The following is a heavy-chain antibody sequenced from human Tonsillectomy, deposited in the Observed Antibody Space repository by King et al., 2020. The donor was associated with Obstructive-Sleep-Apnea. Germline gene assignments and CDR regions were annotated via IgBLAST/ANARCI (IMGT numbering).Heavy chain of an antibody. CDR3: ARIHRYYYDSSGYVIFDY. V-gene: IGHV4-59*01. J-gene: IGHJ4*02. Sequence: VQLQESGPGVVKPSETLSLTCTVSGGSISSYYWSWIRQPPGKGLEWIGYIYYSGSTNYNPSLKSRVTISVERSKNQFSLKLSSVTAADTAVYYCARIHRYYYDSSGYVIFDYWGQGTLVTVSS. D-gene: IGHD3-22*01. CDR1: GGSISSYY. CDR2: IYYSGST.